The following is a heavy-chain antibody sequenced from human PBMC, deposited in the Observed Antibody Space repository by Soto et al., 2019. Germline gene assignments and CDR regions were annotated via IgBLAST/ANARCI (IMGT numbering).Heavy chain of an antibody. Sequence: ASVKVSCKASGYTFTSYYMHWVRQAPGQGLEWMGIINPSGGSTSYAQKFQGRVTMTRDASTGTAYMELSSLRSEDTAVYYCAREGKGAGRSGLWVEGSFDYWGQGTLVTVSS. V-gene: IGHV1-46*01. D-gene: IGHD3-10*01. J-gene: IGHJ4*02. CDR2: INPSGGST. CDR1: GYTFTSYY. CDR3: AREGKGAGRSGLWVEGSFDY.